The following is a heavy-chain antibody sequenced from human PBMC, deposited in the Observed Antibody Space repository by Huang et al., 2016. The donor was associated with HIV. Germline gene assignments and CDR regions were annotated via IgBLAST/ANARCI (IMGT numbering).Heavy chain of an antibody. CDR1: GGSISTSGYY. CDR3: ARQDTSGWYADPYYFDY. V-gene: IGHV4-39*01. D-gene: IGHD6-19*01. J-gene: IGHJ4*02. Sequence: QLQLQESGPGLVKPSETLSLTCTVSGGSISTSGYYWGWIRQPPGKGLEWIGSIYYSGRTSYNPSLKSRGTISVDTSKSQFSLKLSSVTAADTAVYYCARQDTSGWYADPYYFDYWGQGTLVTVSS. CDR2: IYYSGRT.